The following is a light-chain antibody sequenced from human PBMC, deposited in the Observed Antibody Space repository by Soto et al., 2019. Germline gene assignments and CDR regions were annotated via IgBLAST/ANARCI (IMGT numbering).Light chain of an antibody. Sequence: EIVLTQSPATLSLSPGERATLSCRASQSVSSYLAWYQQNPGQAPRLLIYDASNRATGIPARFSGSGSGTDFTLTISSLEPEDLAVYYGQPHSNWLLYTFGQGTKLEIK. CDR1: QSVSSY. V-gene: IGKV3-11*01. J-gene: IGKJ2*01. CDR3: QPHSNWLLYT. CDR2: DAS.